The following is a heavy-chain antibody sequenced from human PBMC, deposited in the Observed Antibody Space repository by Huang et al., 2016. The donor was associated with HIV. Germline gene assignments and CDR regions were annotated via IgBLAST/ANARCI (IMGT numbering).Heavy chain of an antibody. Sequence: VQLVQSGAAEKKPGASVKVSCKASGYTFSSNYIHWVRQAPGLGFEWMGIINPGDNSKTVAPKFRGRLTMTRDTSTSTVDMELNSLTSHDTAVYYCARSGGAYTDNWLDHWGQGTLVTVSS. J-gene: IGHJ5*02. CDR1: GYTFSSNY. CDR3: ARSGGAYTDNWLDH. V-gene: IGHV1-46*01. D-gene: IGHD3-16*01. CDR2: INPGDNSK.